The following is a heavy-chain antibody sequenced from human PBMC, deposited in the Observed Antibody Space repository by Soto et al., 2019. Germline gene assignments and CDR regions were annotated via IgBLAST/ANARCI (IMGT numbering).Heavy chain of an antibody. D-gene: IGHD3-16*01. CDR2: IIPFFKGI. Sequence: QVQLVQSGAEVKRPGSSVKVSCKASGGTFSSHAINWVRQAPGQGLEWMGGIIPFFKGIHYAQKFQGRVTITADDSTSTAYMDLSDLRSDDTAVYYCARDVPLNYYDGTYYYYAMDVWGQGTTVTVSS. CDR3: ARDVPLNYYDGTYYYYAMDV. V-gene: IGHV1-69*01. CDR1: GGTFSSHA. J-gene: IGHJ6*02.